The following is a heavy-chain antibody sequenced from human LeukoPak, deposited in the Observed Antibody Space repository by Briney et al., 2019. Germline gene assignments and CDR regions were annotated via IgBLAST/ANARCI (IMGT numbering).Heavy chain of an antibody. CDR1: GYTFSNYG. CDR2: ITVYNGNT. Sequence: ASVTVSCKASGYTFSNYGISWVRQAPGQGREWMGWITVYNGNTKYAHKFTGRVTMTTDTSTTTAYMELRSLRSDDTAVYYCARVSEARIASPGNAVNWGQGTLVTVSS. D-gene: IGHD6-13*01. CDR3: ARVSEARIASPGNAVN. J-gene: IGHJ4*02. V-gene: IGHV1-18*01.